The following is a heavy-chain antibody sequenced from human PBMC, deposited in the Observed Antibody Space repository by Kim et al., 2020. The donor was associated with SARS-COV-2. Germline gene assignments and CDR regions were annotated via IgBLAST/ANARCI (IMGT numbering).Heavy chain of an antibody. D-gene: IGHD3-3*01. J-gene: IGHJ5*02. Sequence: NTALKRRVTRSVETSKNQFSLELSSVTAADTAVYYCARSSLYDLWSWFDPWGQGTLVTVSS. CDR3: ARSSLYDLWSWFDP. V-gene: IGHV4-39*01.